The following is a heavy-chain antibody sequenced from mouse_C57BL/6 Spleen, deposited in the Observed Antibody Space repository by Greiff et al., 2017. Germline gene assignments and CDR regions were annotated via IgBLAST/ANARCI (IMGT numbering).Heavy chain of an antibody. CDR3: ARCESWYYFDD. CDR2: IGPSDSST. Sequence: QVQLKQPGAELVMPGASVKLSCKASGYTFTSYWMHWVKQRPGQGLEWIGEIGPSDSSTNYNQKFKGKSTLTVDKSSNTAYLQLSSLTSEDSAVYYCARCESWYYFDDWGQGTTLTVSS. J-gene: IGHJ2*01. V-gene: IGHV1-69*01. CDR1: GYTFTSYW.